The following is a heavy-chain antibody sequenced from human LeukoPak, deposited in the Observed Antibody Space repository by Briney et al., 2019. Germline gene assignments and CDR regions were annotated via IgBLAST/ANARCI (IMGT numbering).Heavy chain of an antibody. CDR1: GYSFTSYW. J-gene: IGHJ3*02. D-gene: IGHD3-22*01. CDR2: IYPGDSDT. Sequence: GESLKISCKGSGYSFTSYWIGWVRQMPGKGLEWMGIIYPGDSDTRYSPSFQGQVTISADKSISTAYLQWSSLKASDTAMYYCTRQRSTAYYDSSGLPYDAFDIWGQGTMVTVSS. V-gene: IGHV5-51*01. CDR3: TRQRSTAYYDSSGLPYDAFDI.